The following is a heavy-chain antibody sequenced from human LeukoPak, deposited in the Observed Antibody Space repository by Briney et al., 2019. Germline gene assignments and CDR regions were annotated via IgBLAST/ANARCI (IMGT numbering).Heavy chain of an antibody. CDR2: INCDGSST. CDR3: AREGSGWYYFDY. CDR1: GFTFSSHW. V-gene: IGHV3-74*01. J-gene: IGHJ4*02. D-gene: IGHD6-19*01. Sequence: GGSLRLSCAASGFTFSSHWMHWVRQAPGKGLVWVSRINCDGSSTSYADSVKGRFTISRDNAKNTLYLQMNSLRAEDTAVYYCAREGSGWYYFDYWGQGTLVTVSS.